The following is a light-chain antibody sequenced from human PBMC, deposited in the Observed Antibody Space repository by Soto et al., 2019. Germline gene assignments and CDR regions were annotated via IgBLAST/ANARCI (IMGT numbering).Light chain of an antibody. CDR1: QSINNY. J-gene: IGKJ4*01. CDR2: GAS. Sequence: DIQMTQSPSSLSASVGDRVAITCRASQSINNYLSWYQQKPGKAPNLLIFGASTLQSGVPSRFSGSGSWTDFTLTISSLQPEDFATYYCLQSYRTPLTFGGGTKVDIK. CDR3: LQSYRTPLT. V-gene: IGKV1-39*01.